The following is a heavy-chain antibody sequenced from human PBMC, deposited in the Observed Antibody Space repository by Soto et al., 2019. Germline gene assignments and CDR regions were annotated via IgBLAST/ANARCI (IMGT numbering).Heavy chain of an antibody. Sequence: RASVKVSCKASGYTFTNYAMHWVRQAPGQRLEWMGWINAGNGNTKYSQKFQGRVTITRDTSASTDYMELSSLRSEDTAVYYCARSGVSIFGVVQNWFDPWGQGTLVTVSS. CDR3: ARSGVSIFGVVQNWFDP. CDR1: GYTFTNYA. V-gene: IGHV1-3*01. CDR2: INAGNGNT. J-gene: IGHJ5*02. D-gene: IGHD3-3*01.